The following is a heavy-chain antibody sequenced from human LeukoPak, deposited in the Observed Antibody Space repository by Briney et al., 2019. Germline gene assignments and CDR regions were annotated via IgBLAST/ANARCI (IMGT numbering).Heavy chain of an antibody. V-gene: IGHV1-8*02. CDR1: GYSFTSFD. D-gene: IGHD3-10*01. J-gene: IGHJ6*02. Sequence: GASVNVSCKASGYSFTSFDINWVRQATGQGLEWMGRMNPNNGNAGYAQKFQGRITITRDTSRSTAYMELRSLRSDDTAVYYCARGSWSMVRGVTTYYYYGMDVWGQGTTVTVSS. CDR2: MNPNNGNA. CDR3: ARGSWSMVRGVTTYYYYGMDV.